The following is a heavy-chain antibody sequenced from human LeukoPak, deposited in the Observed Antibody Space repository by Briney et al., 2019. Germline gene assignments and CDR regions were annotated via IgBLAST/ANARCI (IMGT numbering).Heavy chain of an antibody. J-gene: IGHJ4*02. CDR1: GFTFSSYV. CDR2: ISGSGGGT. CDR3: ARRGAAGTYYFDY. Sequence: PGGSLRLYCAASGFTFSSYVMSWVRPAPGKGLEWVSAISGSGGGTYYADSVKGRFTSSRDNSKNTLYLQTNSLRAEDTAVYYCARRGAAGTYYFDYWGQGTLVTVSS. D-gene: IGHD6-13*01. V-gene: IGHV3-23*01.